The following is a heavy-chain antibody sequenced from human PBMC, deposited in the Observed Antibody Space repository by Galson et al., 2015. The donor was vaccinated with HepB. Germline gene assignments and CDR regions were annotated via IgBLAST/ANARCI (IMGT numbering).Heavy chain of an antibody. D-gene: IGHD4-17*01. CDR3: ATEPYGDYESRYFQH. J-gene: IGHJ1*01. CDR1: GFTFSNAW. V-gene: IGHV3-15*01. Sequence: SLRLSCAASGFTFSNAWMSWVRQAPGKGLEWVGRIKSKTDGGTTDYAAPVKGRFTISRDDSKNTLYLQMNSLKTEDTAVYYCATEPYGDYESRYFQHWGQGTLVTVSS. CDR2: IKSKTDGGTT.